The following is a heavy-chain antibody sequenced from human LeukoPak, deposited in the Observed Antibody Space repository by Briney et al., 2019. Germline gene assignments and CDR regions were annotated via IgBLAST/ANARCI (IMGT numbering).Heavy chain of an antibody. V-gene: IGHV4-39*01. D-gene: IGHD3-10*01. CDR1: GGSISSSSYY. Sequence: SETLSLTCTVSGGSISSSSYYWGWIRQPPGKGLGWIGSIYYSGSTYYNPSLKSRVTISVDTSKNQFSLKLSSVTAADTAVYYCARQSRSLGWFDPWGQGTLVTVSS. CDR2: IYYSGST. J-gene: IGHJ5*02. CDR3: ARQSRSLGWFDP.